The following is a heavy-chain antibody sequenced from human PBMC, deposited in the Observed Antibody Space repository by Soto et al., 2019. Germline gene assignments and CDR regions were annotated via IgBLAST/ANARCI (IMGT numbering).Heavy chain of an antibody. CDR1: GYTFTSYG. CDR3: ARVLGFGEDPGSLPHDY. CDR2: ISAYNGNT. J-gene: IGHJ4*02. Sequence: QVQLVQSGAEVKKPGASVKVSCKASGYTFTSYGIIWVRQAPGQGLEWMGWISAYNGNTNYAQKLQGRVTMTTDTSTSTAYMELRSLSSDDTAVYYCARVLGFGEDPGSLPHDYWGQGTLVTVSS. D-gene: IGHD3-10*01. V-gene: IGHV1-18*01.